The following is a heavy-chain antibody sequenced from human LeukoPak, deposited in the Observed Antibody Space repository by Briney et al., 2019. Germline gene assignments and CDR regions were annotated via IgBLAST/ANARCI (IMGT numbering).Heavy chain of an antibody. Sequence: PGGSLRLSCAASGFTFSNAWMTWVRQAPGKGLERVANIKEDGGEKYYVDSVKGRFTISRDNAKNSLHLQMNSLRVEDTALYYCAKGDSGYDATWFDPWGQGTLVTVSS. V-gene: IGHV3-7*03. CDR2: IKEDGGEK. CDR3: AKGDSGYDATWFDP. J-gene: IGHJ5*02. D-gene: IGHD5-12*01. CDR1: GFTFSNAW.